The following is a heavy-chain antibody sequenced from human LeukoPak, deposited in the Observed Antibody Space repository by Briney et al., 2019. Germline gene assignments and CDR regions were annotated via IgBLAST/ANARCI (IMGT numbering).Heavy chain of an antibody. CDR1: GGSFSGYY. CDR2: INHSGST. CDR3: ARGYDFWSGYLDYCYYYGMDV. Sequence: PSETLSLTCAVYGGSFSGYYWSWIRQPPGKGLEWIGEINHSGSTNYNPSLKSRVTISVDTSKNQFSLKLSSVTAADTAVYYCARGYDFWSGYLDYCYYYGMDVWGQGTTVTVSS. V-gene: IGHV4-34*01. D-gene: IGHD3-3*01. J-gene: IGHJ6*02.